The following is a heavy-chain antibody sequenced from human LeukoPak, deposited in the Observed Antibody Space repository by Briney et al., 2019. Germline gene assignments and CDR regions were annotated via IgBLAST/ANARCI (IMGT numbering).Heavy chain of an antibody. V-gene: IGHV1-2*02. J-gene: IGHJ5*02. CDR1: GYTFTGYY. CDR3: ARDRIAAIHNWFDP. D-gene: IGHD6-25*01. CDR2: INPNSGGT. Sequence: WASVKVSCKASGYTFTGYYMHWVRQAPGQGLEWMGWINPNSGGTNYAQKFQGRVTMTRDTSISTAYMELSRLRSDDTAVYYCARDRIAAIHNWFDPWGQGTLVTVSS.